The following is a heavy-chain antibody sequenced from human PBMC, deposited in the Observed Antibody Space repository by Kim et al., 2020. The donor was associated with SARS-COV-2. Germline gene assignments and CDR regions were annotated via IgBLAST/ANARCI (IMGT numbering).Heavy chain of an antibody. D-gene: IGHD2-8*02. Sequence: GGSLRLSCADSGFTFSSHALHWVRQAPGKGLEWVTIIWDDGSKTFYADSVQGRFTISRDNSKNTLYLQMNSLRDEDTAVYYCARDPHNTGYGLFDFWGQGTLVTVSS. CDR3: ARDPHNTGYGLFDF. CDR2: IWDDGSKT. V-gene: IGHV3-30*04. J-gene: IGHJ4*02. CDR1: GFTFSSHA.